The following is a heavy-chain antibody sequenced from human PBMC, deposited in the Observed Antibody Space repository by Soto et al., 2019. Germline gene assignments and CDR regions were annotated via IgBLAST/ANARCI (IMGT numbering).Heavy chain of an antibody. D-gene: IGHD2-2*01. V-gene: IGHV4-34*01. CDR1: GGRFSNYF. CDR2: INHSGDT. CDR3: ARHVPYCSDTSHCAYGMDV. Sequence: SETLSLTCAVSGGRFSNYFWAWIRQAPGKGLEWIGEINHSGDTHFDPSLESRVTISVDTSKNQFSLKLSSVTAADTAVYYCARHVPYCSDTSHCAYGMDVWGQGTTVTVSS. J-gene: IGHJ6*02.